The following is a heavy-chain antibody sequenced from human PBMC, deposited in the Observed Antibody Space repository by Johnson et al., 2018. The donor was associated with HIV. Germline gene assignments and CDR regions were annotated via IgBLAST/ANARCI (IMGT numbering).Heavy chain of an antibody. CDR1: GFTFSSYG. V-gene: IGHV3-30*19. D-gene: IGHD6-13*01. Sequence: VQLVESGGGLIQPGGSLRLSCAASGFTFSSYGMHWVRQATGKGLEWVAVISYDGSNKYYADSVKGRFTISRDNSKNTLYLQMNSLRAEDTAVYYCARETRGSSWFDAFDIWGQGTMVTVSS. CDR3: ARETRGSSWFDAFDI. CDR2: ISYDGSNK. J-gene: IGHJ3*02.